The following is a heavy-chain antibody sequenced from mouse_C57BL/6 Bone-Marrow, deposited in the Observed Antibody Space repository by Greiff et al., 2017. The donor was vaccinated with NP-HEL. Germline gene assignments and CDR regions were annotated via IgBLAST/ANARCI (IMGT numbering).Heavy chain of an antibody. J-gene: IGHJ3*01. CDR1: GYSITSGYY. V-gene: IGHV3-6*01. Sequence: EVKLMESGPGLVKPSQSLSLPCSVTGYSITSGYYWNWIRQFPGNKLEWMGYISYDGSNNYNPSLKNRISITRDTSKNQFFLKLNSVTTEDTATYYCAREGYGDGFAYWGQGTLVTVSA. CDR3: AREGYGDGFAY. D-gene: IGHD2-2*01. CDR2: ISYDGSN.